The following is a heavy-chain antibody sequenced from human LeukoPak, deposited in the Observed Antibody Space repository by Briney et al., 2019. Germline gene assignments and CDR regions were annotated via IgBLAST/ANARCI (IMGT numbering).Heavy chain of an antibody. V-gene: IGHV1-8*01. D-gene: IGHD4-17*01. CDR2: MNPNSGDT. Sequence: ASVKVSCKASGYTFTSYDINWVRQATGQGLEWMGWMNPNSGDTGYAQKFQGRVTITRNTSISTAYMELSSLTSDYTAVYYCARLRNDAFDIWGQGTMVTVSS. J-gene: IGHJ3*02. CDR3: ARLRNDAFDI. CDR1: GYTFTSYD.